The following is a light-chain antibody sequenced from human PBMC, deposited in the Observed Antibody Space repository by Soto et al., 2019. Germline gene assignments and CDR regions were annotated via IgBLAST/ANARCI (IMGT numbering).Light chain of an antibody. CDR1: QGITNY. J-gene: IGKJ3*01. CDR3: QEYNSAPFT. V-gene: IGKV1-27*01. Sequence: DIPMTQSPSSLSASVGDRVTITCRASQGITNYLAWYQQKPGKVPKLLIYAASTLQSGVPSRFSGSGSGTDFTLSISSLQPEDVATYYCQEYNSAPFTFGPGTKVDIK. CDR2: AAS.